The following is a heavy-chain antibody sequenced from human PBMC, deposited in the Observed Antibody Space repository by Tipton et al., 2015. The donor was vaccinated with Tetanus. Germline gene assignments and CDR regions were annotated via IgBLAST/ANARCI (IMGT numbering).Heavy chain of an antibody. CDR2: ISSNSTYI. J-gene: IGHJ6*02. Sequence: SLRLSCAASGFTFSDYSMAWVRQAPGKGLEWGSSISSNSTYIYYADSMKGRFTISRDNARNSLYLQLNSLRAEDTAVYYCARLPGSYYFYGLDVWGQGTTVTVSS. CDR1: GFTFSDYS. CDR3: ARLPGSYYFYGLDV. D-gene: IGHD1-26*01. V-gene: IGHV3-21*01.